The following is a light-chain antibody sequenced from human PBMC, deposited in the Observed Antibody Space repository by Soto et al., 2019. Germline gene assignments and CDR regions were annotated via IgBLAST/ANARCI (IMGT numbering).Light chain of an antibody. V-gene: IGKV3-20*01. CDR2: GAS. J-gene: IGKJ2*02. CDR3: QQYGSSPLWT. Sequence: EIVLTQSPGTPSLSPGERATLSCRASQSVSSRYLVWYQQKPGQAPRLLIYGASSRATGIPDRFSGSGSGTDFTLTISGLEPEDFAVYYCQQYGSSPLWTFGQGTKLEIK. CDR1: QSVSSRY.